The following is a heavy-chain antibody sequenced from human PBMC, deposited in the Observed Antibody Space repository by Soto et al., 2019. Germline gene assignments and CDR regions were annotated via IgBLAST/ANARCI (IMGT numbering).Heavy chain of an antibody. Sequence: QVQLVQSGPEVKKSGASVKVSCKASGYTFSDHAISWVRQAPGQGLEWMGWISCYSDYTNYAQKFQGRVTMTTDTSPSTVHMELRNLKSDDTAVYYCARDVEWELGALGYNVYALDVWGQGTTVTVS. J-gene: IGHJ6*02. D-gene: IGHD1-26*01. V-gene: IGHV1-18*01. CDR1: GYTFSDHA. CDR2: ISCYSDYT. CDR3: ARDVEWELGALGYNVYALDV.